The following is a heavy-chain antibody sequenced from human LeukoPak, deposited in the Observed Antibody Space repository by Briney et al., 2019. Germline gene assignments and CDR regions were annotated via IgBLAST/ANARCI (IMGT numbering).Heavy chain of an antibody. D-gene: IGHD3-10*01. CDR3: ARVLAGSYSNWFDP. Sequence: SETLSLTCTVSGGSISSYYWSWIRQPPGKGLEWIGYIYYSGSTNYDPSLKSRVTISVDTSKNQFSLKLSSVTAADTAVYYCARVLAGSYSNWFDPWGQGTLVTVSS. V-gene: IGHV4-59*01. J-gene: IGHJ5*02. CDR2: IYYSGST. CDR1: GGSISSYY.